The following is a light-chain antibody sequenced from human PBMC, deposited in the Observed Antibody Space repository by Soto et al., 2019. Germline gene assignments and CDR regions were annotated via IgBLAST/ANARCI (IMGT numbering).Light chain of an antibody. CDR3: QQYGSSPYT. Sequence: EIVLTQSPGTLSLSPGERATLACRASQSVSSSYLAWYQQKPGQAPRLLIYGASSRATGIPDRFSGSGSGTDFTLTISRREPEDFAVYYYQQYGSSPYTFGQGTKLEIK. CDR2: GAS. V-gene: IGKV3-20*01. CDR1: QSVSSSY. J-gene: IGKJ2*01.